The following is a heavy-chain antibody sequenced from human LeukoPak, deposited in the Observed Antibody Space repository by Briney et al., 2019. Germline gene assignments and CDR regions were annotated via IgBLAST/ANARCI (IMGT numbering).Heavy chain of an antibody. V-gene: IGHV3-7*01. J-gene: IGHJ5*02. CDR1: GFTFRSYW. CDR3: ARWARYCSSGSCYSWFDP. CDR2: MKLDGSEE. Sequence: PGGSLRLSCAASGFTFRSYWMSWVRQAPGKELEWVANMKLDGSEEYYVDSVKGRFTISSDNAKKSLYLQMNSLRVDDTAVYYCARWARYCSSGSCYSWFDPWGQGTLVTVSS. D-gene: IGHD2-15*01.